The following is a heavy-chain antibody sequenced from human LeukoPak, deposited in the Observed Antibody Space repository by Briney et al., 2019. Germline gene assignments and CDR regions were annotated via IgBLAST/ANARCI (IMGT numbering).Heavy chain of an antibody. CDR2: ISSSGSTI. D-gene: IGHD6-19*01. CDR3: ARGVDDIAVAGHFDY. Sequence: GGSLRLSCAASGFTFSNAWMSWVRQAPGKGLEWVSYISSSGSTIYYADSVKGRFTISRDNAKNSLYLQMNSLRAEDTAVYYCARGVDDIAVAGHFDYWGQGTLVTVSS. V-gene: IGHV3-11*01. CDR1: GFTFSNAW. J-gene: IGHJ4*02.